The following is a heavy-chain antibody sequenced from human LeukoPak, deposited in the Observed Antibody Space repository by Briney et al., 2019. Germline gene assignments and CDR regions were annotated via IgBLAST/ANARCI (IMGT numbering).Heavy chain of an antibody. CDR1: GGSISSYY. CDR3: ARDPRYNWNYGWFDP. CDR2: IYYSGST. D-gene: IGHD1-7*01. J-gene: IGHJ5*02. Sequence: PSETLSLTCTVSGGSISSYYWSWIRQPPGKGLEWIGYIYYSGSTNYNPSLKSRVTISVDTSKNQFSLKLSSVTAAGTAVYYCARDPRYNWNYGWFDPWGQGTLVTVSS. V-gene: IGHV4-59*01.